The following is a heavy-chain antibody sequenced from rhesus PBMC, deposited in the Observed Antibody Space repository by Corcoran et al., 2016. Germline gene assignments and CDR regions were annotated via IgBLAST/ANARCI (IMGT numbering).Heavy chain of an antibody. D-gene: IGHD1-20*01. J-gene: IGHJ4*01. CDR1: GASISTYW. CDR2: INGNRGMT. V-gene: IGHV4-80*01. CDR3: ARGVDSWNKFDY. Sequence: QVQLQESGPGLVKPSETLSLSCAVSGASISTYWWSGIRQPPGKGLEGMGEINGNRGMTYYTPSLKSRVTMSKNASKNQYALELSSVTAADTDLYYCARGVDSWNKFDYWGQGALVTVSS.